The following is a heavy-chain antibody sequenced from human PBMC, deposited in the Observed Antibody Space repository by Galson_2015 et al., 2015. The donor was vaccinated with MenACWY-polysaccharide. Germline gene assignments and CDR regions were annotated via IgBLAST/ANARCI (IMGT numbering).Heavy chain of an antibody. CDR3: AKDGGVAVAGRFDP. V-gene: IGHV3-21*01. Sequence: SLRLSCAASGFSFSSYTLNWVRQAPGKGLEWVSSISYSSNSIYYADSVKGRFTISRDNAGNSLYLLMNNLRAEDTAVYYCAKDGGVAVAGRFDPWGQGTLVTVAS. CDR1: GFSFSSYT. D-gene: IGHD6-19*01. CDR2: ISYSSNSI. J-gene: IGHJ5*02.